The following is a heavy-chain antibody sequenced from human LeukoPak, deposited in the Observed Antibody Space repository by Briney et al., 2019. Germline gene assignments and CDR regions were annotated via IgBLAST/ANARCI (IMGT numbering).Heavy chain of an antibody. J-gene: IGHJ4*02. Sequence: GASVKVSCKASGFTFNSYGFSWVRQAPGQGLEWMGWISAHNGDTSYAQRFQGRLTMTTDTATSTAYMELRSLTSGDTAVYYCARDRGPSYCTSTTCRTLDWWGQGTLVTVSS. CDR1: GFTFNSYG. V-gene: IGHV1-18*01. CDR3: ARDRGPSYCTSTTCRTLDW. D-gene: IGHD2-2*01. CDR2: ISAHNGDT.